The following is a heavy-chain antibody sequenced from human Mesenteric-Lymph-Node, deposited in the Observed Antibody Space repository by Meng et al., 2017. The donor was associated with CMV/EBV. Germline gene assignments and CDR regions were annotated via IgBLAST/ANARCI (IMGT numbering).Heavy chain of an antibody. J-gene: IGHJ4*02. CDR1: GGSFSGYY. CDR2: INHSGTT. D-gene: IGHD7-27*01. Sequence: CAVYGGSFSGYYWTWIRQPPGKGLEWIGEINHSGTTNYNPSLKSRVTISVDTSKNQFSLKLSSVTAADTSVYYCARGRNWGSSPFDYWGQGTLVTVSS. CDR3: ARGRNWGSSPFDY. V-gene: IGHV4-34*01.